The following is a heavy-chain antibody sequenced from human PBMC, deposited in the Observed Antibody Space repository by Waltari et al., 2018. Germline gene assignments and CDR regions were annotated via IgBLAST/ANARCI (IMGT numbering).Heavy chain of an antibody. CDR3: AKALGYYDSSGKNWDYGMDV. J-gene: IGHJ6*02. V-gene: IGHV3-30*18. D-gene: IGHD3-22*01. CDR2: ISYDGSNK. CDR1: GFTFSPYG. Sequence: QVQLVESGGGVVQPGRSLRLSFAASGFTFSPYGMPLVRHAPGKGMGWVAVISYDGSNKYYADSVKGRFTISRDNSKNTLYLQMNSLRAEDTAVYYCAKALGYYDSSGKNWDYGMDVWGQGTTVTVSS.